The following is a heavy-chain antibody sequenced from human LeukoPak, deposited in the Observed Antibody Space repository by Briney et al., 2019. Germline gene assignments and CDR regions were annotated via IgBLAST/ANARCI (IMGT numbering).Heavy chain of an antibody. J-gene: IGHJ4*02. CDR1: GYTFNGYY. Sequence: GSVTVSCKASGYTFNGYYMHWVQQPPGQGLEWKGWINPNSGGTNYAQKFEGRVTMTRGTSISTAYMELSRLRSDDTAVYYCARSLYYYDSTSSFGYWGQGTLVTVSS. V-gene: IGHV1-2*02. CDR2: INPNSGGT. CDR3: ARSLYYYDSTSSFGY. D-gene: IGHD3-22*01.